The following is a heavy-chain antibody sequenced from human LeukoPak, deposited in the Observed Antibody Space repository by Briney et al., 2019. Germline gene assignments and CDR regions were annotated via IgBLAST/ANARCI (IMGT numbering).Heavy chain of an antibody. J-gene: IGHJ2*01. CDR2: IYYSGST. D-gene: IGHD3-16*01. CDR1: GGSISSYY. CDR3: ARDYGRPWGDNRYFDL. Sequence: PSETLSLTCTVSGGSISSYYWSWIRQPPGKGLEWIGYIYYSGSTNYNPSLKSRVTISVDTSKNQFSLKLSSVTAADTAVYYCARDYGRPWGDNRYFDLWGRGTLVTVSS. V-gene: IGHV4-59*01.